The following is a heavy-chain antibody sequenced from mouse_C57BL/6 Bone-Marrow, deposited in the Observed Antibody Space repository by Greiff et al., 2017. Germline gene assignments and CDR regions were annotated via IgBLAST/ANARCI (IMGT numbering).Heavy chain of an antibody. Sequence: VQLQQSGAELVRPGASVKLSCTASGFNIKDYYMHWVKQRPEQGLEWIGRIDPEDGDTEYAPKFQGKATMTADTSSNTAYLQLSSLTSEDTAVYYCTTAGSRDYYYAMDYWGQGTSVTVSS. J-gene: IGHJ4*01. D-gene: IGHD1-1*01. CDR1: GFNIKDYY. V-gene: IGHV14-1*01. CDR2: IDPEDGDT. CDR3: TTAGSRDYYYAMDY.